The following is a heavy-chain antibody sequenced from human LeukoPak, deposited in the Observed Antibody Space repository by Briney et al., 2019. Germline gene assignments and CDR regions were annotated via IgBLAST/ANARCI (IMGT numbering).Heavy chain of an antibody. CDR1: GFTFSNYA. Sequence: GALRLSCAASGFTFSNYAMSWVRQAPGKGLEWVSSISGGSRSIYYVDSVKGRFTISRDNAKNSLYLQVNSLRAEDTAIYYCARDYFYCGGDCFVDYWGQGTLVTVSS. D-gene: IGHD2-21*02. J-gene: IGHJ4*02. CDR3: ARDYFYCGGDCFVDY. V-gene: IGHV3-21*04. CDR2: ISGGSRSI.